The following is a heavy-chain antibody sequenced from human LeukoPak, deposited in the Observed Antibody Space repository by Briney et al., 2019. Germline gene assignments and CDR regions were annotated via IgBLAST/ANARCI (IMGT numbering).Heavy chain of an antibody. J-gene: IGHJ4*02. CDR1: GGSISSHY. V-gene: IGHV4-59*11. CDR3: ARVSSSADFDY. D-gene: IGHD6-6*01. CDR2: IHHSGST. Sequence: TPSETLSLTCTVSGGSISSHYWSWIRQPPGKGLEWIGYIHHSGSTNYNPSLKSRVTISVDTSRNQFSLKLSSVTAADTAVYYCARVSSSADFDYWGQGTLVTVSS.